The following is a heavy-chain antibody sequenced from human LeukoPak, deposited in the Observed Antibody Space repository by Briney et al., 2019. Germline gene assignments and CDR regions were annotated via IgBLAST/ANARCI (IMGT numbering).Heavy chain of an antibody. V-gene: IGHV4-59*01. CDR1: GGSISSDY. J-gene: IGHJ6*02. CDR2: IYYSGST. CDR3: ARETYDYGMDV. Sequence: SETLSLTCSVSGGSISSDYWSCVRQPPGKGLEWIAYIYYSGSTIYNPSLKSRVTISVDTSKNQFSLRLSSVTAADTAVYYCARETYDYGMDVWGQGTTVTVSS.